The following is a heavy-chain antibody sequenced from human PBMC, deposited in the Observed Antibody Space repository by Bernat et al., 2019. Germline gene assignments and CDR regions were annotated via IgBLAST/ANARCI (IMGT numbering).Heavy chain of an antibody. D-gene: IGHD5-12*01. CDR2: ISSSGSTI. J-gene: IGHJ3*02. V-gene: IGHV3-48*03. CDR3: ASMGGYDSADAFDI. CDR1: GFTFSSYE. Sequence: EVQLVESGGGLVQPGGSLRLSCAASGFTFSSYERNWVRQAPGKGLEWVSYISSSGSTIYYADSVKGRFTISRDNAKNSLYLQMNSLRAEDTAVYYCASMGGYDSADAFDIWGQGTMVTVSS.